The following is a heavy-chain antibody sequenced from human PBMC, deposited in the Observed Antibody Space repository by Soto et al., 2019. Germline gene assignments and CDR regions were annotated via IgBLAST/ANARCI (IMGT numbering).Heavy chain of an antibody. V-gene: IGHV3-15*01. Sequence: EVQLVESGGGLVTPGGSLRLSCTASGFTFSNAWMSWVRQAPGTGLEWVGRIKSKTDGGTTDYAAPVKGRFSISRDDSKTTVFLQMNSLTTEDTAVYYCTTGTTTIIRVDYWGQGTLVTVSS. D-gene: IGHD3-10*01. CDR2: IKSKTDGGTT. J-gene: IGHJ4*02. CDR1: GFTFSNAW. CDR3: TTGTTTIIRVDY.